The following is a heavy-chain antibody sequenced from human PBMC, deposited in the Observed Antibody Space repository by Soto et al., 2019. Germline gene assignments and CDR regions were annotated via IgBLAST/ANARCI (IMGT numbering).Heavy chain of an antibody. J-gene: IGHJ5*02. CDR2: INPNSGGT. V-gene: IGHV1-2*02. CDR3: ARDQRLVDWWVFTPNWVEP. D-gene: IGHD3-9*01. Sequence: ASVKVSCKASGYTFTGYYMPWVRQAPGQGLEWMGWINPNSGGTNYAQKFQGRVTMTRDTSISTAYMELSRLRSDDTAVEYCARDQRLVDWWVFTPNWVEPWGQGTLVTASS. CDR1: GYTFTGYY.